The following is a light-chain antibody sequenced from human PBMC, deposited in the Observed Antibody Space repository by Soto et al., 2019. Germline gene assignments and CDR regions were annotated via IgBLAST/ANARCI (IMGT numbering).Light chain of an antibody. CDR2: GAS. V-gene: IGKV3-15*01. CDR3: QQYNNWPV. J-gene: IGKJ4*01. Sequence: EIVMTQSPATLSVSPGERATLSCRASQSVSSNLAWYQQKPGQAPRLLIYGASTRATGIPARLSGSGSGTEFTLTISSLQSEDFAVYYCQQYNNWPVFGGGTKVEIK. CDR1: QSVSSN.